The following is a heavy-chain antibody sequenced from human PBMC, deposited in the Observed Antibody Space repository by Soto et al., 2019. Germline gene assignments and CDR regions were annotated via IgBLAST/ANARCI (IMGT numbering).Heavy chain of an antibody. CDR1: GGSISSTNW. V-gene: IGHV4-4*02. CDR2: IHHSGSA. D-gene: IGHD1-7*01. J-gene: IGHJ4*02. CDR3: ARYSALSGTYYFDY. Sequence: PSETLSLTCAVSGGSISSTNWWSWVRQTPGRGLEWIAEIHHSGSANYNPSLKSRVTISVDKSKNHFSLKLSSVTAADTAVYYCARYSALSGTYYFDYWGQGTLVTVSS.